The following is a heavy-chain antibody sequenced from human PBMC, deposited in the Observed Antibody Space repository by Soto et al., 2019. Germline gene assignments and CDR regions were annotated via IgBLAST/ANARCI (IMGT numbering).Heavy chain of an antibody. J-gene: IGHJ6*02. Sequence: PGESLKISCKGSGYSFTSYWIGWVRQMPGKGLEWMGIIYPGDSDTRYSPSFQGQVTISADKSISTAYLQWSSLKASDTAMYYCACTPALWFGEEYGMDVWGQGTTVTVSS. CDR3: ACTPALWFGEEYGMDV. CDR1: GYSFTSYW. D-gene: IGHD3-10*01. V-gene: IGHV5-51*01. CDR2: IYPGDSDT.